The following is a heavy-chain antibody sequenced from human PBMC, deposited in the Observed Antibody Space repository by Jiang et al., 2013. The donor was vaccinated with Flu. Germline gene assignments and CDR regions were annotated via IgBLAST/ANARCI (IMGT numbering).Heavy chain of an antibody. Sequence: LLKPSETLSLTCSVSGGSITSSTYYWVWIRQPPGKGLDWIGSIYYSGSTYYNPSLKSRVTMSVNTSNNHFSLKLTSVTAADTAVYYCARAQKYSGFELPYFDYWGQGRLVTVSS. CDR1: GGSITSSTYY. V-gene: IGHV4-39*07. D-gene: IGHD5-12*01. CDR3: ARAQKYSGFELPYFDY. J-gene: IGHJ4*02. CDR2: IYYSGST.